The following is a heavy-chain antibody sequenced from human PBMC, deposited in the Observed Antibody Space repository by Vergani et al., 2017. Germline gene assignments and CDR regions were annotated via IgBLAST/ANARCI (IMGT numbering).Heavy chain of an antibody. V-gene: IGHV1-69*12. D-gene: IGHD3-22*01. CDR1: GGTFSSYA. J-gene: IGHJ4*02. Sequence: QVQLVQSGAEVKKPGSSVKVSCKASGGTFSSYAISWVRQAPGQGLEWMGGIIPIFGTANYAQKFKGRVTITADESTSTAYMGLSSLRSEDTAVYYCAREGDYYDSSAHFDYWGQGTLVTVSS. CDR2: IIPIFGTA. CDR3: AREGDYYDSSAHFDY.